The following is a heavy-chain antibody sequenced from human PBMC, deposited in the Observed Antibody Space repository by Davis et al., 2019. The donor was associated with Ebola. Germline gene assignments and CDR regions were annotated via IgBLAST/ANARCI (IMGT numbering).Heavy chain of an antibody. J-gene: IGHJ5*02. CDR1: GGSISKNF. D-gene: IGHD3-16*01. Sequence: MPSETLSLTCSVSGGSISKNFWNWIRQPPGKGLEWIGYVNYRGTTNYNPSLKNRVTISVDTSKNQFSLKLSSVTAADTAVYYCARSLYPGYDGGLWWFAPWGQGTLVTVSS. CDR2: VNYRGTT. V-gene: IGHV4-59*08. CDR3: ARSLYPGYDGGLWWFAP.